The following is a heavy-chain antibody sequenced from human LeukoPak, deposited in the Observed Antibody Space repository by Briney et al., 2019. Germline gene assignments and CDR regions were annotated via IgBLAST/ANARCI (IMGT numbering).Heavy chain of an antibody. Sequence: PGGSLRLSCAASGFTFSSYEMNWVRQAPGKGLEWVSYISSSGSTIYYADSVKGRFTISRDNAKNSLYLQMNSLRAEDTAVYYCARDRTGDAFDIWGQGTMVTVSS. CDR3: ARDRTGDAFDI. D-gene: IGHD2-8*02. CDR1: GFTFSSYE. CDR2: ISSSGSTI. J-gene: IGHJ3*02. V-gene: IGHV3-48*03.